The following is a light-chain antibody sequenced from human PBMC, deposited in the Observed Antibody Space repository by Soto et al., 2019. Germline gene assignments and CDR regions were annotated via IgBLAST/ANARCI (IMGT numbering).Light chain of an antibody. Sequence: SYELTQPPSVSVAPGQTARVTCGGDNIGSNSVHWYQQKPGQAPVVVVYDDRERPSGIPERFSGSNSGNTATLTISRVGAGDEAVYYCQVRDTLTDHVVFGGGTKLTVL. CDR2: DDR. J-gene: IGLJ2*01. CDR3: QVRDTLTDHVV. V-gene: IGLV3-21*02. CDR1: NIGSNS.